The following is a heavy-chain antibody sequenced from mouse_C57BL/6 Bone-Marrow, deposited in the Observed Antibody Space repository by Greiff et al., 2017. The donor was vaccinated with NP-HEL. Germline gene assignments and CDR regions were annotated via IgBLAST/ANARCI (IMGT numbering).Heavy chain of an antibody. V-gene: IGHV1-61*01. CDR2: IYPSDSET. CDR1: GYTFTSYW. J-gene: IGHJ3*01. CDR3: ARGKLRGFNAY. Sequence: VQLQQPGAELVRPGSSVKLSCKASGYTFTSYWMDWVKQRPGQGLEWIGNIYPSDSETHYNQKFKDKATLTVDKSSSTAHMQLSSLTSEDSAVYYCARGKLRGFNAYWGQGTLVTVSA. D-gene: IGHD1-1*01.